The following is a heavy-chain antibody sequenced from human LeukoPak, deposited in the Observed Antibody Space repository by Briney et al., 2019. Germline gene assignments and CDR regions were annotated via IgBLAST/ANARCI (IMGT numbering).Heavy chain of an antibody. J-gene: IGHJ6*03. V-gene: IGHV1-69*01. Sequence: GSSVKVSCKASGGSFNDYAVSWVRQAPGQVLEWMGGILPVYSISSYAQNFEDRVTLTADASTSSAYMELRSVTSDDTAVYYCASGEFYRDAECLYYYYMDVWGTGTTVTVSS. D-gene: IGHD3-10*01. CDR1: GGSFNDYA. CDR3: ASGEFYRDAECLYYYYMDV. CDR2: ILPVYSIS.